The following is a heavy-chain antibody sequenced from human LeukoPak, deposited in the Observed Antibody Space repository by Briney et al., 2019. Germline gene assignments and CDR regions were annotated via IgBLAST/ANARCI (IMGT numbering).Heavy chain of an antibody. J-gene: IGHJ6*03. V-gene: IGHV1-8*01. CDR1: GYTFTRYD. D-gene: IGHD5-18*01. Sequence: GASVKVSCKASGYTFTRYDINWVRQATGQGLEWMGWMNPNSGNTGYAQKFQGRGSMTRNTSISTAYMEVSRRRAGEKAGYYCARGPRSRIQLLYYYYYYYYMDVCGKGTTVTVSS. CDR3: ARGPRSRIQLLYYYYYYYYMDV. CDR2: MNPNSGNT.